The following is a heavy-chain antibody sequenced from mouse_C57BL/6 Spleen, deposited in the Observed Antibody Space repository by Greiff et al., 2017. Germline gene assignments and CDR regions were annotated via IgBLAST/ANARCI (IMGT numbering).Heavy chain of an antibody. D-gene: IGHD2-1*01. CDR2: IYPRSGDT. CDR1: GYTFTSYG. Sequence: QVQLQQSGAELARPGASVKLSCKASGYTFTSYGISWVKQRPGQGLEWIGEIYPRSGDTHYNEKFKGKATLTADKSSSTAYMELRSLTSEDSAVYFCARSRGNYYFDVWGQGTTLTVSS. CDR3: ARSRGNYYFDV. J-gene: IGHJ2*01. V-gene: IGHV1-81*01.